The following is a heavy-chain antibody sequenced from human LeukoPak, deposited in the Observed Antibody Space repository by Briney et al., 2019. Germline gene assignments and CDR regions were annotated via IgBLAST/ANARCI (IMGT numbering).Heavy chain of an antibody. D-gene: IGHD4-17*01. CDR3: AKSTTRGNDYGDFFDY. V-gene: IGHV3-64*04. CDR1: GFTFNRFY. J-gene: IGHJ4*02. Sequence: QSGGSLRLSCSASGFTFNRFYLHWVRQAPGKGLEFVSHISSNGATTYYADSVKGRFTISRDNSKNTLYLQMNSLRAEDTAVYYCAKSTTRGNDYGDFFDYWGQGTLVTVSS. CDR2: ISSNGATT.